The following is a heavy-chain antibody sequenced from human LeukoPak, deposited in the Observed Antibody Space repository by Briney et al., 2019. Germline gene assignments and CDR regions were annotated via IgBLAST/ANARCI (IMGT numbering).Heavy chain of an antibody. CDR2: ISSSSSYI. CDR1: GFTFSSYS. Sequence: GGSLRLSCAASGFTFSSYSMNWVRQAPGKGLEWVSSISSSSSYIYHADSVKGRFTISRDNAKNSLYLQMNSLRAEDTAVYYCARSYSSSSYWGQGTLVTVSS. J-gene: IGHJ4*02. V-gene: IGHV3-21*01. CDR3: ARSYSSSSY. D-gene: IGHD6-13*01.